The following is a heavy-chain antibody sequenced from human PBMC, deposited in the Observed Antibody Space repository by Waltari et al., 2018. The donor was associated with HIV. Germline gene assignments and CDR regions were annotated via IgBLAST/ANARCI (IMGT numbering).Heavy chain of an antibody. D-gene: IGHD3-22*01. CDR3: SRGDLGYGYDNYFDY. J-gene: IGHJ4*02. Sequence: QVRLRESGPGLVRPSQTLSLTCTVSGGSIGSGDHYWNWIRQLPGRGLEWIGYVFDRGTTYYNPSLRNRVTISLDTSKNQVSLNLSSVTAADTAVYYCSRGDLGYGYDNYFDYWGQGTLLTVSS. CDR2: VFDRGTT. V-gene: IGHV4-30-4*08. CDR1: GGSIGSGDHY.